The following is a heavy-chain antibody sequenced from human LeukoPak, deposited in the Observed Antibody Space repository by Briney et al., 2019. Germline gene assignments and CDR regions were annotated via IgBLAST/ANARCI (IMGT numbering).Heavy chain of an antibody. V-gene: IGHV3-66*04. J-gene: IGHJ4*02. D-gene: IGHD5-12*01. CDR1: GFTVSSNY. Sequence: PGGSLRLSCAASGFTVSSNYMSWVRQAPGKGLEWVSVIYSGGNTYYADSVKGRFTISRDNSKNTLYLQVNSLRAEDTAVYFCARHSGYWSTFYFDYWGQGTLVTVSS. CDR3: ARHSGYWSTFYFDY. CDR2: IYSGGNT.